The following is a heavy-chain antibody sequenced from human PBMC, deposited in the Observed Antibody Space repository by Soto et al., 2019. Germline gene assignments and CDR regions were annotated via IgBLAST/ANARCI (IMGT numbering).Heavy chain of an antibody. D-gene: IGHD6-13*01. V-gene: IGHV3-23*01. J-gene: IGHJ4*02. CDR3: AKVDRCSSTLALL. CDR2: ISGGGGST. CDR1: GFTISTYG. Sequence: EVQLLESGGGLVQPGGSLRLSCEASGFTISTYGMSWVRQAPGKGLEWVSGISGGGGSTYYTDSVKGRFTISRDNSKNTLYLQMNSLRAEDTAVYYCAKVDRCSSTLALLWGQGTLVTVSS.